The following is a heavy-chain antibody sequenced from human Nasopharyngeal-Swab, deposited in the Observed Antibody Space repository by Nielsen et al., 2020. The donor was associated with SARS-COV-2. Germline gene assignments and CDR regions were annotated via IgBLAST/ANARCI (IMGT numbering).Heavy chain of an antibody. CDR1: GFTFSSYA. J-gene: IGHJ4*02. CDR2: ISYDGSNK. Sequence: GESLKIPCAASGFTFSSYAMHWVRQAPGKGLEWVAVISYDGSNKYYADSVKGRFTISRDNSKNTLYLQMNSLRAEDTAVYYCAREKSIDEVRVTAMPYYFDYWGQGTLVTVSS. V-gene: IGHV3-30-3*01. D-gene: IGHD2-21*02. CDR3: AREKSIDEVRVTAMPYYFDY.